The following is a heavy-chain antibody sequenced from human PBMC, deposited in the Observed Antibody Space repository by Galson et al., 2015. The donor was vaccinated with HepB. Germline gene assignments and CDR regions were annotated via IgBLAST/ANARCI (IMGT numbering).Heavy chain of an antibody. CDR1: GFTFANYG. D-gene: IGHD1-7*01. V-gene: IGHV3-30*03. CDR2: IPYDGSDK. Sequence: SLRLSCAASGFTFANYGLHWVRQAPGKGLEWVAIIPYDGSDKKYADSVKGRFTVSRDNSKNTLYLQLHSVRTEDTAVYYCAREDNWNYWVYWGQGTLVTVSS. CDR3: AREDNWNYWVY. J-gene: IGHJ4*02.